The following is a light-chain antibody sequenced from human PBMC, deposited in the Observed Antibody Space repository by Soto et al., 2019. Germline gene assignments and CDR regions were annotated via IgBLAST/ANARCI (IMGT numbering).Light chain of an antibody. CDR3: QQCYSPPRT. V-gene: IGKV1-39*01. J-gene: IGKJ1*01. Sequence: DIQMTQSPSSLSASVGDRVTITCRANQSISRYLNWYQHKPGKAPKLLIYTASTLQSGVPSRFSGSGSGTDFTLTITSLQPEDFAIYYCQQCYSPPRTFGQGTKVEIK. CDR2: TAS. CDR1: QSISRY.